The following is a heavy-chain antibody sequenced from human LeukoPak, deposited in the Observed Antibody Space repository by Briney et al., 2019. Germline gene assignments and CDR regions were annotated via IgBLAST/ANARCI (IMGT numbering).Heavy chain of an antibody. Sequence: GGSLRLSCAASGFTFDDYGMSWVRQAPGKGLEWVSGINWNGGSTGYADSVKGRFTISRDNAKNSLYLQMNSLRAEDTAVYYCARAPLTYYYYYMDVWGKGTTVTVSS. CDR1: GFTFDDYG. D-gene: IGHD3-9*01. CDR2: INWNGGST. CDR3: ARAPLTYYYYYMDV. J-gene: IGHJ6*03. V-gene: IGHV3-20*04.